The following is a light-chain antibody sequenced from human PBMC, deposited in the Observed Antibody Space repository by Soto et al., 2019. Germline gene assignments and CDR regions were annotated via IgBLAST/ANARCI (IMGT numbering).Light chain of an antibody. V-gene: IGKV3-15*01. CDR1: QSVSSN. CDR3: QQYNNWPPKYT. Sequence: EIVMTQSPATLSVSPGERVTLSCRASQSVSSNLAWYQQKPGQAPRLLIYGASTRATGIPARFSGSGSGTEFTITISSLQSEDLAVYYCQQYNNWPPKYTFGQGTKLEIK. CDR2: GAS. J-gene: IGKJ2*01.